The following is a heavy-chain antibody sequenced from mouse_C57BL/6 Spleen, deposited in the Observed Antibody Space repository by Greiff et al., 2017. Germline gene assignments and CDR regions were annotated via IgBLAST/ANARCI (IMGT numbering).Heavy chain of an antibody. CDR2: IDPETGGT. V-gene: IGHV1-15*01. D-gene: IGHD2-5*01. J-gene: IGHJ2*01. CDR3: TRWGSNYGY. CDR1: GYTFTDYE. Sequence: QVQLQQSGAELVRPGASVTLSCKASGYTFTDYEMHWVKQTPVHGLEWIGAIDPETGGTAYNQKFKGKAILTADKSSSTAYMELRSLTSEDSAVYYCTRWGSNYGYWGQGTTLTVSS.